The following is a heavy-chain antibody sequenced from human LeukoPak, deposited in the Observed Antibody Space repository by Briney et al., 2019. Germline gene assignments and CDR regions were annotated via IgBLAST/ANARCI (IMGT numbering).Heavy chain of an antibody. CDR1: GYTFTSYY. Sequence: ASVKVSCKASGYTFTSYYMHWVRQAPGQGLEWMGIINPSGGSTSYAQKFQGRVTMTRDMSTSTVYMELSSLRSEDTAVYYCAREPPEWGYDYWGQGTLVTVSS. D-gene: IGHD1-26*01. V-gene: IGHV1-46*01. CDR2: INPSGGST. J-gene: IGHJ4*02. CDR3: AREPPEWGYDY.